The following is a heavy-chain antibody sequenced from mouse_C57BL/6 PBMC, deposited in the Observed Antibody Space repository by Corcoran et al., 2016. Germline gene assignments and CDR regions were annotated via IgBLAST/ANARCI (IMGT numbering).Heavy chain of an antibody. V-gene: IGHV9-3*01. CDR1: GYTFTTYG. J-gene: IGHJ2*01. CDR2: INTYSGVP. Sequence: QIQLVQSGPELKKPGETVKISCKASGYTFTTYGMSWVKQAPGKGLKWMGWINTYSGVPTYADDFKGRFAFSLETSASTAYLQINNLKNEDTATYFCARSGYGSSYGYWGQGTTLTVSS. CDR3: ARSGYGSSYGY. D-gene: IGHD1-1*01.